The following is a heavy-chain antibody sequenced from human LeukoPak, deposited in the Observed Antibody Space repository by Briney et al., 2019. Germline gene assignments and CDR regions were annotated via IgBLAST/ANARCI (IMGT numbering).Heavy chain of an antibody. V-gene: IGHV4-59*01. D-gene: IGHD6-6*01. Sequence: SETLSLTCAVYGGSISSYYWSWIRQPPGKGLEWIGYIYYSGSTNCNPSLKSRVTISVDTSKNQFSLKLSSVTAADTAVYYCARVARGSSSSFDYWGQGTLVTVSS. J-gene: IGHJ4*02. CDR1: GGSISSYY. CDR3: ARVARGSSSSFDY. CDR2: IYYSGST.